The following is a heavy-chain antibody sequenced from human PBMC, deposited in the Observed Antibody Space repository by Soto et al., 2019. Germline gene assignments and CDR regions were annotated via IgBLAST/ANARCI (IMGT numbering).Heavy chain of an antibody. J-gene: IGHJ4*02. CDR1: GFSVTNAW. V-gene: IGHV3-15*01. D-gene: IGHD3-22*01. CDR2: IRSDTGGPTT. Sequence: GGSLRLSCAASGFSVTNAWMSWVRQAPGKGLEWVGRIRSDTGGPTTDYAAPVKGRVTISRDSSKNMVFLQIYSLKTEDAAVYYCTTATEYFPDSPYKRDYWGQGTLVAV. CDR3: TTATEYFPDSPYKRDY.